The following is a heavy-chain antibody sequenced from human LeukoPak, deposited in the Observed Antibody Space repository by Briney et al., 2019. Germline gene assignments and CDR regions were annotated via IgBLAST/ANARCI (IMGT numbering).Heavy chain of an antibody. CDR2: ISAYNGNT. V-gene: IGHV1-18*04. CDR1: GYTFTSYG. CDR3: ARDPSSGWYTRPDY. Sequence: ASVKVSCKASGYTFTSYGISWVRQAPGQGLEWMGWISAYNGNTNYAQKLRGRVTMTTDTSTSTAYMELRSLRPDDTAVYYCARDPSSGWYTRPDYWGQGTLVTVSS. D-gene: IGHD6-19*01. J-gene: IGHJ4*02.